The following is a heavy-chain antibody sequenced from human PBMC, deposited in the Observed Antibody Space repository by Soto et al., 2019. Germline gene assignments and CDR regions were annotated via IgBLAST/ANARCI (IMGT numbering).Heavy chain of an antibody. Sequence: QLQLQESGSGLVKPSQTLSLTCAVSGGSISSGGYSWSWIRQPPGKGLEWIGYIYHSGSTYYNPSLNGRVTLSVDRSKNQFSLKLSSVTAADTAVYYCARATSRDGYADWGQGTLVTVSS. V-gene: IGHV4-30-2*01. CDR3: ARATSRDGYAD. CDR1: GGSISSGGYS. D-gene: IGHD5-12*01. CDR2: IYHSGST. J-gene: IGHJ4*02.